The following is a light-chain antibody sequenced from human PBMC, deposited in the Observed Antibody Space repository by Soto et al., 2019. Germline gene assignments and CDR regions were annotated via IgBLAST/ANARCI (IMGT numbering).Light chain of an antibody. V-gene: IGKV3-20*01. CDR3: QQFGSSPQT. Sequence: EIVLTQSPATLSLSPGESATLSCRASQYVSVRFLAWYQQKPGQAPRLLIYGASDRATGIPDRFTGSGSGTDFTLTINRLEPEDFAVYFCQQFGSSPQTFGQGTKVDIK. J-gene: IGKJ1*01. CDR1: QYVSVRF. CDR2: GAS.